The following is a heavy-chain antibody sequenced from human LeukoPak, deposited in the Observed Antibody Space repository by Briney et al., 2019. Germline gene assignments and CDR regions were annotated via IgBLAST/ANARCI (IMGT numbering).Heavy chain of an antibody. CDR3: ATLSGGFYCSSTSCYSQGDY. Sequence: GGSLRLSCAASGFTFSSYGMHWVRQAPGKGLEWVAFIRYDGSNKYYADSVKGRFTISRDNSKNTLYLQMNSLRAEDTAVYYCATLSGGFYCSSTSCYSQGDYWGQGTLVTVS. J-gene: IGHJ4*02. CDR1: GFTFSSYG. D-gene: IGHD2-2*02. V-gene: IGHV3-30*02. CDR2: IRYDGSNK.